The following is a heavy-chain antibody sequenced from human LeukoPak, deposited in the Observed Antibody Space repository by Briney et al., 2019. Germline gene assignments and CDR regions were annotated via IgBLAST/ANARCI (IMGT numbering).Heavy chain of an antibody. Sequence: ASVKVSCKVSGSTLTELSMHWVRQDPGTRREGMGVFYPEVGERIYAQKFQGSVTMNEDTSTDTAYMELSSLRSEDTVVYYCATKLPRLAYCGGDCYLPLGYFDCWGQGTLVTVSS. V-gene: IGHV1-24*01. CDR3: ATKLPRLAYCGGDCYLPLGYFDC. D-gene: IGHD2-21*02. CDR2: FYPEVGER. CDR1: GSTLTELS. J-gene: IGHJ4*02.